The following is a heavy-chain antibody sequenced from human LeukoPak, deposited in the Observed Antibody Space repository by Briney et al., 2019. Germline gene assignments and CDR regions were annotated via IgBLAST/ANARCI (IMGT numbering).Heavy chain of an antibody. CDR3: ARVVGATIYFDY. J-gene: IGHJ4*02. Sequence: ASVKVSCKASGGTFSSYAISWVRQAPGQGLEWMGGIIPIFGTANYAQKFQGRVTITADESTSTAYMELRSLRSDDTAVYYCARVVGATIYFDYWGQGTLVTVSS. V-gene: IGHV1-69*13. CDR2: IIPIFGTA. D-gene: IGHD1-26*01. CDR1: GGTFSSYA.